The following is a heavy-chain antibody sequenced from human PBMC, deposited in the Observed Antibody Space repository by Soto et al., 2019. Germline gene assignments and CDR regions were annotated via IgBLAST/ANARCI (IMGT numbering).Heavy chain of an antibody. V-gene: IGHV1-69*01. CDR3: ARDVEGSGWDALDY. J-gene: IGHJ4*02. D-gene: IGHD6-19*01. Sequence: QVQLVQSGAEVKKPGSSVKVSCKASGGTFSSYAISWVRQAPGQGLEWMGGIIPIFGTANYAQKFQGRVTITADESTSKAYMELSSLRSEDTAVYYCARDVEGSGWDALDYWGQGTLVTVSS. CDR2: IIPIFGTA. CDR1: GGTFSSYA.